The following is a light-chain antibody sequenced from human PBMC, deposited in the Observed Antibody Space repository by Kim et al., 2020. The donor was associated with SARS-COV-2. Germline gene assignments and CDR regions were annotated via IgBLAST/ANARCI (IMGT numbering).Light chain of an antibody. J-gene: IGKJ2*01. CDR2: DAS. V-gene: IGKV1-13*02. Sequence: AIQLTQSPSSLSASVGDRVTITCRASQGISSTLAWYQQKPGKAPKVLIYDASTLESGVPSRFSGSGSGTDFTLTISSLQPEDFGTYYCQQFNSDPCTFGQGTKLEI. CDR3: QQFNSDPCT. CDR1: QGISST.